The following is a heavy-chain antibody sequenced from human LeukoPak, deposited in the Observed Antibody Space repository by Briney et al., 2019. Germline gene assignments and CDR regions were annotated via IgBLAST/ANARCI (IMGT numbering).Heavy chain of an antibody. J-gene: IGHJ4*02. CDR1: GFTFSSYW. CDR3: ARSIVVVTAIPAY. Sequence: GGSLRLSCAASGFTFSSYWMHWVRQAPGKGLVWVSRINSDGVNTTYADSVKGRFTISRDSAKNTLYLQMNSLRAGDTAVYYCARSIVVVTAIPAYWGQGTLVTVSS. V-gene: IGHV3-74*01. CDR2: INSDGVNT. D-gene: IGHD2-21*02.